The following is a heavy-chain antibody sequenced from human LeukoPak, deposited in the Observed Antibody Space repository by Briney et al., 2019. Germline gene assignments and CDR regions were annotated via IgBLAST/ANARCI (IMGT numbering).Heavy chain of an antibody. J-gene: IGHJ6*02. Sequence: ASVKVSCKASGYTFTDYFIHWVRQATGQGLEWMGWMNPNSGNTGYAQKFQSRVTMTRNTSISTAYMELSSLRSEDTAVYYCARAGVGGNGMDVWGQGTTVTVSS. CDR2: MNPNSGNT. V-gene: IGHV1-8*02. D-gene: IGHD7-27*01. CDR1: GYTFTDYF. CDR3: ARAGVGGNGMDV.